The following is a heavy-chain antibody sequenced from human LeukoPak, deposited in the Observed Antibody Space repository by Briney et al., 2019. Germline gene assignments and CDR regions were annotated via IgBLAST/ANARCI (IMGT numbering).Heavy chain of an antibody. CDR2: ISSSSSYM. V-gene: IGHV3-21*01. CDR3: AREGGPARDAFDI. J-gene: IGHJ3*02. CDR1: GFTFSSYS. Sequence: TGGSLRLSCAASGFTFSSYSMNWVRQAPGKGLEWVSSISSSSSYMYYADSVKGRFTISRDNAKHSLYLHMHSQRAEDTAVCYWAREGGPARDAFDIWGRGTMVSVSS.